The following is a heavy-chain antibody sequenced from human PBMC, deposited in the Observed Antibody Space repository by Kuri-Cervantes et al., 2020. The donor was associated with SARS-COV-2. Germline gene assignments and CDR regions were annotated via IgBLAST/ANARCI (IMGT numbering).Heavy chain of an antibody. CDR1: GGSISGHY. V-gene: IGHV4-4*08. Sequence: SETLSLTFTVSGGSISGHYWSWIRQPPGKGLEWIGNIFYSGSIYYNPSLKSRVTISVDTSKNQFSLKLSSVTAADTAVYYCARDSRSSYQVLLDHYYYSYMDVWDKGTTVTVSS. CDR3: ARDSRSSYQVLLDHYYYSYMDV. J-gene: IGHJ6*03. CDR2: IFYSGSI. D-gene: IGHD3-3*01.